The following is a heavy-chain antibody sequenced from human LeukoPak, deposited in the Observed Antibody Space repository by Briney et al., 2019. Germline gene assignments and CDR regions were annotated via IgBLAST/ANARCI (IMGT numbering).Heavy chain of an antibody. J-gene: IGHJ4*02. D-gene: IGHD4-11*01. CDR3: ATGSTVRGGFDY. CDR1: GFTFSSYG. CDR2: IWYDGSNK. Sequence: GGSLRLSCAASGFTFSSYGMHWVRQAPGKGLEWVAVIWYDGSNKYYADSVKGRFTISRDNSKNTLYLQMNSLRAEDTAVYYCATGSTVRGGFDYWGQGTLVTVSS. V-gene: IGHV3-33*01.